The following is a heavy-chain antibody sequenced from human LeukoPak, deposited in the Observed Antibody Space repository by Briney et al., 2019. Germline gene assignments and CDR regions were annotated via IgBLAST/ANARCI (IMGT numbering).Heavy chain of an antibody. V-gene: IGHV3-74*01. CDR3: ARDRFTMVRGVITL. CDR1: GFTFSSYW. CDR2: INTDGSST. J-gene: IGHJ4*02. Sequence: GGSLRLSCAASGFTFSSYWMHWVRQAPGKGLVWVSRINTDGSSTSYADSVKGRFTISRDNAKNTLYLQMNSLRAEDTAVYYCARDRFTMVRGVITLWGQGTLVTVSS. D-gene: IGHD3-10*01.